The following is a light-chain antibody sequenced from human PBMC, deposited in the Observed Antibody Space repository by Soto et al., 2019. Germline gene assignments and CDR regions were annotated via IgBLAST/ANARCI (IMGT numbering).Light chain of an antibody. V-gene: IGLV7-43*01. CDR1: TGPVTSGYF. Sequence: QAVVTQEPSLTVSPGGTVTLTCASDTGPVTSGYFPNWFQQKPGQAPRALIYSTSNKHSWTPVRFSGSLLGGKAALTLSGAQPEDEAEYDCLLFSGNNGRVFGGGTQLTVL. CDR3: LLFSGNNGRV. J-gene: IGLJ3*02. CDR2: STS.